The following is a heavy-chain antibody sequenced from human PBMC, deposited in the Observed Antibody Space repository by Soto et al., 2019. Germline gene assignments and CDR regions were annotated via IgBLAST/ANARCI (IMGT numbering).Heavy chain of an antibody. J-gene: IGHJ4*02. D-gene: IGHD4-17*01. CDR1: GYTITKYN. CDR2: LHADNDDT. Sequence: QVQLVQSGPEVKRPGASVKISCKASGYTITKYNIHWVRQAPGQRPEWMGWLHADNDDTIYSPRFQGRITITRDTSANTGYRELSSLTSEDTALSYCARHGDNRAHFDYWGQGTLVTVSS. V-gene: IGHV1-3*01. CDR3: ARHGDNRAHFDY.